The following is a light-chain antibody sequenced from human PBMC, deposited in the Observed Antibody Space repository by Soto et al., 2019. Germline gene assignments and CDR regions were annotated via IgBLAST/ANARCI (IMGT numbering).Light chain of an antibody. J-gene: IGKJ5*01. V-gene: IGKV3-11*01. Sequence: IVLTHSPATLSVSAGGTVTLSCRASQSIRSNVAWYQQIPGQAPRLLIYDASNRATGIPARFSGSGSGTDFTLTISSLEPEDFAVYYCQQRSNWPINFGQGTRLEI. CDR3: QQRSNWPIN. CDR1: QSIRSN. CDR2: DAS.